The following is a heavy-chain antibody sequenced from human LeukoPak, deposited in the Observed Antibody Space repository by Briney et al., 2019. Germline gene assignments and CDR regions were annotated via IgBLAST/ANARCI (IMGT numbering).Heavy chain of an antibody. V-gene: IGHV4-34*01. J-gene: IGHJ6*03. CDR1: GGSFSGYY. CDR3: ARGHSNYDYPYYYYMDV. D-gene: IGHD4-11*01. Sequence: SETLSLTCAVYGGSFSGYYWSWIRQPPGKGLEWIGEINHSGSTNYNPSLKSRVTISVDTSKNQFPLKLSSVTAADTAVYYCARGHSNYDYPYYYYMDVWGKGTTVTVSS. CDR2: INHSGST.